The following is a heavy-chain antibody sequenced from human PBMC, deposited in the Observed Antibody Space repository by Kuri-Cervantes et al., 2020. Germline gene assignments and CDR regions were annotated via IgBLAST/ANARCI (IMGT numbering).Heavy chain of an antibody. Sequence: LSLTCAASGFTFSSYGMHWVRQAPGKGLEWVAVISYDGSNKYYADSVKGRFTISRDNSKNTLYLQMNSLRAEDTAVYYCAKWEWELLAFDYWGQGTLVTVSS. CDR2: ISYDGSNK. CDR1: GFTFSSYG. CDR3: AKWEWELLAFDY. D-gene: IGHD1-26*01. V-gene: IGHV3-30*18. J-gene: IGHJ4*02.